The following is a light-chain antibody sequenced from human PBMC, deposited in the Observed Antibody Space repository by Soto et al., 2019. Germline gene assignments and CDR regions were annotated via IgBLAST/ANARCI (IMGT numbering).Light chain of an antibody. Sequence: EIKLTQSPATLSVSPGESATLSCRASQSINNKLAWYRQKPGQAPRLLIYATSARATGVPARFSGSGSGTEFTLTISSLQSEDCAVYYCQQYDNWPPTTFGQGTKVEIK. CDR2: ATS. J-gene: IGKJ1*01. V-gene: IGKV3-15*01. CDR3: QQYDNWPPTT. CDR1: QSINNK.